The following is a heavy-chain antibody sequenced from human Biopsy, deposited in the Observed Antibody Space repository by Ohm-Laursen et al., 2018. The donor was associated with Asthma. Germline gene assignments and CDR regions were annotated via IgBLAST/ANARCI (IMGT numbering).Heavy chain of an antibody. V-gene: IGHV4-31*03. CDR3: ARAQDYYDSRGYYRSFDY. Sequence: SHTLSLTCTVSNGSISSGGYYWTWIRQRPGKGLDLIGFIYYSGSTYYNPSLKSRVSISIDTSKNQFSLKLSSVTAADTAVYYCARAQDYYDSRGYYRSFDYWGQGTLVTVSS. D-gene: IGHD3-22*01. CDR1: NGSISSGGYY. J-gene: IGHJ4*02. CDR2: IYYSGST.